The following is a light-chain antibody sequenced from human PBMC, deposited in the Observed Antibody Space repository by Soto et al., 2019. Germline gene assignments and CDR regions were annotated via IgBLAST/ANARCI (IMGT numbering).Light chain of an antibody. J-gene: IGKJ1*01. Sequence: ELVMTQYPATLALAPGDRATVSCRASQFMSSNYLSWYQQKPGQTPRLLIYGASTRATGIPDRFSGSGSETDFTLTISSLQPEDFAVYYCQQYNDWPPVTFGQGTKVNIK. CDR3: QQYNDWPPVT. CDR2: GAS. CDR1: QFMSSNY. V-gene: IGKV3D-7*01.